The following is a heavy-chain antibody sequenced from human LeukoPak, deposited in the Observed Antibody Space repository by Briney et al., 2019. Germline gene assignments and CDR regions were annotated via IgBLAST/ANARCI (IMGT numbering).Heavy chain of an antibody. CDR3: ARVAAWDSSGYLFDY. J-gene: IGHJ4*02. Sequence: GGSLRLSCAASGLTFSSHWMHWVRQGPGKGLVWVSRIHSDGSSTSYADSVKGRFTISRENAKNTLYLQMNSLRAEDTAVYYCARVAAWDSSGYLFDYWGQGTLVTVSS. CDR1: GLTFSSHW. V-gene: IGHV3-74*01. D-gene: IGHD3-22*01. CDR2: IHSDGSST.